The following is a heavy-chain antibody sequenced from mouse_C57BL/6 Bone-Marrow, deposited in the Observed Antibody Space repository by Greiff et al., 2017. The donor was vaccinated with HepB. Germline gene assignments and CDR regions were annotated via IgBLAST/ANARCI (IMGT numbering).Heavy chain of an antibody. J-gene: IGHJ2*01. CDR2: ISDGGSYT. CDR3: ARDRRRGFDY. CDR1: GFTFSSYA. V-gene: IGHV5-4*01. Sequence: EVQLVESGGGLVKPGGSLKLSCAASGFTFSSYAMSWVRQTPEKRLEWVATISDGGSYTYYPDNVKGRFTISRDKAKNNLYLQMSHLKSEDTAMYYCARDRRRGFDYWGQGTTLTVSS.